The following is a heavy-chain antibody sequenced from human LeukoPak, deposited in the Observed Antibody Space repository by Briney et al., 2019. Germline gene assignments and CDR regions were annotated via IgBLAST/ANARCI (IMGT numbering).Heavy chain of an antibody. V-gene: IGHV4-38-2*02. Sequence: SETLSLTCTVSGYFISSGYYWGWIRQPPGKGLEWIGSIYHSGSTYYNPSLKSRVTISVDTSKNQFSLKLSSVTAADTAVYYCAMTNYYYYYMDVWGKGTTVTVSS. CDR1: GYFISSGYY. CDR2: IYHSGST. CDR3: AMTNYYYYYMDV. D-gene: IGHD4-11*01. J-gene: IGHJ6*03.